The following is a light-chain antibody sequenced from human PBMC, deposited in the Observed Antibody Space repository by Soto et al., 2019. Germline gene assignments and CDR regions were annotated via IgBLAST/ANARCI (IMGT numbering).Light chain of an antibody. CDR2: GAS. V-gene: IGKV1-17*01. J-gene: IGKJ4*01. CDR3: QQYNSYPLT. Sequence: IPMTHSPSYLPASFGYRCTINFRASQDISDDVGWYQQTPGKAPKLLISGASRLQSGVPSRFSGSGSGAAFTLTITSLRPEDFATYYCQQYNSYPLTFGGGTKVDIK. CDR1: QDISDD.